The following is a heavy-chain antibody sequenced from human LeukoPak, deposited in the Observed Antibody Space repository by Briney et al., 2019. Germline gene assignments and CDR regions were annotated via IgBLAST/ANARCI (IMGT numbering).Heavy chain of an antibody. CDR2: INHSGST. D-gene: IGHD3-10*01. CDR3: ARGEGYYADY. CDR1: GGSFSGHY. Sequence: SETLSLTCAAYGGSFSGHYWSWIRQPPGKGLEWIGEINHSGSTNYNPSLKSRVTLSVDTSKNQFSPKLSSVTAADTAVYYCARGEGYYADYWGQGTLVTVSS. J-gene: IGHJ4*02. V-gene: IGHV4-34*01.